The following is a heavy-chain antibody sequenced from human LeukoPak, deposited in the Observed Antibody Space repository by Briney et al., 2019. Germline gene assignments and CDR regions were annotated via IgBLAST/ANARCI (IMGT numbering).Heavy chain of an antibody. J-gene: IGHJ3*02. D-gene: IGHD3-10*01. CDR3: ARPLWFGEADAFDI. CDR2: INPKSGGT. V-gene: IGHV1-2*06. Sequence: APVKVSCKASGYTFTGYYMYWVRQAPGQGLEWMGRINPKSGGTIYAQNCQGRITTTRDTTISTAYMELSRLRSDDTAVYYCARPLWFGEADAFDIWGQGTMVTVSS. CDR1: GYTFTGYY.